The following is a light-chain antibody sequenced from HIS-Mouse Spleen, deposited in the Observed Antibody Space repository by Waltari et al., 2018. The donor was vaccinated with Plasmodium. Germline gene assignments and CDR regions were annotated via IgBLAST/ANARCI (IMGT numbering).Light chain of an antibody. CDR1: KLGDKY. Sequence: SYELTQPPSVSVSPGQTASITCSGDKLGDKYACWYQQKPGQSPVLVIYQDSKRPSGIPERVAGSNSGNTAAMTISGSQAMDEADYYSQAWDRSTVVFGGGTKLTVL. CDR3: QAWDRSTVV. CDR2: QDS. J-gene: IGLJ2*01. V-gene: IGLV3-1*01.